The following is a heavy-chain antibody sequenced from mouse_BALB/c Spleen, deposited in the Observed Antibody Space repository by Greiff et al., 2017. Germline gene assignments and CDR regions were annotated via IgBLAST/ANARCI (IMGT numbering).Heavy chain of an antibody. D-gene: IGHD1-1*01. CDR3: AITTVVKDFAY. CDR1: GFTFSSYA. V-gene: IGHV5-9-4*01. J-gene: IGHJ3*01. Sequence: EVKLVESGGGLVKPGGSLKLSCAASGFTFSSYAMSWVRQSPEKRLEWVAEISSGGSYTYYPDTVTGRFTISRDNAKNTLYLEMSSLRSEDTAMYYCAITTVVKDFAYWGQGTLVTVSA. CDR2: ISSGGSYT.